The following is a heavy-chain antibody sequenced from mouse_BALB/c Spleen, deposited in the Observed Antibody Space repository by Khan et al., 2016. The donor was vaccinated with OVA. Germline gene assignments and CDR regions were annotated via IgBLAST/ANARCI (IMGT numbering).Heavy chain of an antibody. CDR1: GFAFSSYD. D-gene: IGHD1-1*01. CDR3: IRPHCYGSNYYCDY. V-gene: IGHV5-12-1*01. CDR2: ISIGGGTT. J-gene: IGHJ2*01. Sequence: EVELVESGGGLVKPGGSLKLSCAASGFAFSSYDMSWVRQTPEKRLEWVAFISIGGGTTYYPDTVKGRFTISSDNAKNTLYLQMNSLKSEDTAMYYCIRPHCYGSNYYCDYWGQGTTLTVSS.